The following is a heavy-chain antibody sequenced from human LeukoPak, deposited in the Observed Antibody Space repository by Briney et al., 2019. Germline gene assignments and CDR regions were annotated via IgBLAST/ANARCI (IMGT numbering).Heavy chain of an antibody. D-gene: IGHD1-14*01. Sequence: GPLRLSCAASGFTFSSYAMTWVRQAPGKGLELVANIKQDGSEKYYVDSVKGRFTISRDNAKNSLYLQMNSLRAEDTAVYYCARNQRRLDYWGQGTLVTVSS. CDR1: GFTFSSYA. V-gene: IGHV3-7*01. CDR2: IKQDGSEK. J-gene: IGHJ4*02. CDR3: ARNQRRLDY.